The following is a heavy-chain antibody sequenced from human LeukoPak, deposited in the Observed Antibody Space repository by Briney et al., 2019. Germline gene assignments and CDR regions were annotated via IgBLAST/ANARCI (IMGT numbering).Heavy chain of an antibody. D-gene: IGHD6-13*01. CDR1: GFTFSSYA. CDR3: AKSAAAAGRTYFDY. V-gene: IGHV3-23*01. J-gene: IGHJ4*02. Sequence: GGSLRLSCAASGFTFSSYAMSWVRQAPGKGLEWVSDVSGSGDSTYYADSVKGRFTISRDNSKNTLYLQMNSLRAEDTAVYYCAKSAAAAGRTYFDYGGQGTLVTVSS. CDR2: VSGSGDST.